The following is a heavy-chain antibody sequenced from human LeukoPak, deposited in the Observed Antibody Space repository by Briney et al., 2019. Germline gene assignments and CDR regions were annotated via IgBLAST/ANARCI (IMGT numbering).Heavy chain of an antibody. J-gene: IGHJ4*02. V-gene: IGHV3-33*01. CDR3: ARSRNYFDY. CDR1: GFTFSSYG. CDR2: TWSDE. Sequence: GGSLRLSCAASGFTFSSYGMHWVRQAPGKGLEWVASTWSDEYYADSVKGRFTISRDNSKNTLYLQMNSLRDEDTAVYYCARSRNYFDYWGQGTLVTVSS. D-gene: IGHD1-1*01.